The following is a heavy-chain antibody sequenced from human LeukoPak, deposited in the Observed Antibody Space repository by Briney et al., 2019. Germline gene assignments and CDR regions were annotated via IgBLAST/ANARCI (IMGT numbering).Heavy chain of an antibody. CDR1: GYTFTGYY. CDR3: ARGDFYDPQGMDV. V-gene: IGHV1-2*02. J-gene: IGHJ6*02. Sequence: ASVKVSCKASGYTFTGYYMHWVRQAPGQGLEWMGWINPNSGGTNYAQKFQGRVTMTRDTSISTAYMEPSRLRSDDTAVYYCARGDFYDPQGMDVWGQGTTVTVSS. CDR2: INPNSGGT. D-gene: IGHD3-22*01.